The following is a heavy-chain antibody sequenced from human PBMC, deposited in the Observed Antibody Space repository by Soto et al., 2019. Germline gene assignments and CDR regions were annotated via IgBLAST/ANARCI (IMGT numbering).Heavy chain of an antibody. CDR1: GYTFTSYG. D-gene: IGHD3-16*02. J-gene: IGHJ4*02. CDR3: ASYRRHPYYFDY. CDR2: ISAYNGNT. Sequence: APVKVSCKASGYTFTSYGISWVRRAPGQGLEWMGWISAYNGNTNYAQKLQGRVTLTTDTSTSTAYMELRRLRSDDTAVYYCASYRRHPYYFDYWGQGTLVTVSS. V-gene: IGHV1-18*01.